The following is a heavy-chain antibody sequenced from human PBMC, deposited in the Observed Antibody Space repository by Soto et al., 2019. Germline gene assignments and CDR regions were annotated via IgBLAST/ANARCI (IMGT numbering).Heavy chain of an antibody. Sequence: QVQLVQSGAEVKKPGASVKVSCKASGYTFTSYDINWVRQATGQGLEWMGWMNPNSGNTGYAQKFQGRVTMTRNTTVATADMALSSLRSQDKAVYYCARETTSYGRDVGGQGTTVTVSS. CDR2: MNPNSGNT. D-gene: IGHD1-1*01. CDR1: GYTFTSYD. J-gene: IGHJ6*02. CDR3: ARETTSYGRDV. V-gene: IGHV1-8*01.